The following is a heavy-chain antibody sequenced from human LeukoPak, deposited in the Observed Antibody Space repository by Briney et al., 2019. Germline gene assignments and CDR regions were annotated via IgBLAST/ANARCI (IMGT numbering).Heavy chain of an antibody. CDR1: GFTFSTYR. J-gene: IGHJ4*02. V-gene: IGHV3-48*02. D-gene: IGHD5-18*01. Sequence: GVYLRLSCAASGFTFSTYRMNWVRHAPGKGLEWLAYISGRSTTNSADSVKGRFTISRDNAKNSLYLQMNSLRDDDTAVYYCARDHADTATFDYWGQGTLVTVSS. CDR3: ARDHADTATFDY. CDR2: ISGRSTT.